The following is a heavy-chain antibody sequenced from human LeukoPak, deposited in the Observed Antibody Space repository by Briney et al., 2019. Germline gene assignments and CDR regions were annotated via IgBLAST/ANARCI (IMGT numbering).Heavy chain of an antibody. CDR3: AKDRRTYYDFWSGGLNFDY. J-gene: IGHJ4*02. Sequence: GGSLRLSCAASGFTFSSYAMSWVRQAPGKGLEWVSAISGSGGSTYYADSVKGRFTISRDNSKNTLYLQMNSLRAEDTAVYYCAKDRRTYYDFWSGGLNFDYWGQGTLVTVSS. CDR1: GFTFSSYA. D-gene: IGHD3-3*01. CDR2: ISGSGGST. V-gene: IGHV3-23*01.